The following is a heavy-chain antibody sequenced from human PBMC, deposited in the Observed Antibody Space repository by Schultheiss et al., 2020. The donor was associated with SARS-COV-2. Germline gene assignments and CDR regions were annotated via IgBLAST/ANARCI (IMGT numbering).Heavy chain of an antibody. J-gene: IGHJ6*02. V-gene: IGHV3-74*01. CDR2: INSDGSST. CDR3: ARRGRSSSWYDQFYGMDV. Sequence: GGSLRLSCAASGFTFSSYWMHWVRQAPGKGLVWVSRINSDGSSTSYADSVKGRFTISRDNAKNSLYLQMNSLRAEDTAVYYCARRGRSSSWYDQFYGMDVWGQGTTVTVSS. CDR1: GFTFSSYW. D-gene: IGHD6-13*01.